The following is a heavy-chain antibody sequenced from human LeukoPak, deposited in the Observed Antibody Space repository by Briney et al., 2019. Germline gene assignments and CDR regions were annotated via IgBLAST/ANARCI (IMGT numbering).Heavy chain of an antibody. V-gene: IGHV4-34*01. D-gene: IGHD5-24*01. J-gene: IGHJ4*02. Sequence: PSETLSLTCAVSGGSFSGYYWSWIRQPPGKGLEWIGEINHSGSTNYNPSLKSRVTISVDTSKNQFSLKLSSVTAADTAVYYCARGRGDGYNWNYWGQGTLVTVSS. CDR1: GGSFSGYY. CDR3: ARGRGDGYNWNY. CDR2: INHSGST.